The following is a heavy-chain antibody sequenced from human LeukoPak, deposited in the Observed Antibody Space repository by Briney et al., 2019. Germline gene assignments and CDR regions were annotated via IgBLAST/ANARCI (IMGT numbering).Heavy chain of an antibody. J-gene: IGHJ4*02. CDR2: IHYSGST. V-gene: IGHV4-59*08. D-gene: IGHD1-26*01. Sequence: SETLSLTCSVSGDSISSNYWTWIRQPPGKGLEWIGNIHYSGSTQYNPSLESRVTISVDTSDNHFSLKLSSVTAADTAVYYCARRRYSATLDYWGQGTLVTVSS. CDR1: GDSISSNY. CDR3: ARRRYSATLDY.